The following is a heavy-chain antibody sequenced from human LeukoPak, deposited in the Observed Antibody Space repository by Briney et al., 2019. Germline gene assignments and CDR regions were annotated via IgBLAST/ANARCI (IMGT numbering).Heavy chain of an antibody. V-gene: IGHV3-23*01. CDR3: AKDSGSYYPTYFDY. CDR2: ISGSGGGT. CDR1: GFTFRSYA. D-gene: IGHD1-26*01. J-gene: IGHJ4*02. Sequence: GGSLRLSCAASGFTFRSYAMSWVRPAPGKGLEWGSAISGSGGGTYYADSVKGRFTLSRDNSKNTLYLQMNSLRAEDTAVYYCAKDSGSYYPTYFDYWGQGTLVTVSS.